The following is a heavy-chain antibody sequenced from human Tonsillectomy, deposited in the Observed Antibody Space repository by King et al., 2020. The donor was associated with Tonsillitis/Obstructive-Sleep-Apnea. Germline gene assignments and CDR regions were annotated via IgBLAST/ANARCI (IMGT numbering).Heavy chain of an antibody. V-gene: IGHV4-59*01. J-gene: IGHJ6*03. D-gene: IGHD3-16*02. CDR3: ARDRGSYRFDYYYYMDV. Sequence: QLQESGPGLVKPSETLSLTCTVSGGSISSYYWSWIRHPPVKGLEWIGYIDYSGSTNYNPSLKSRVTISVDTSKNQFSLKLSSVTAADTAVYYCARDRGSYRFDYYYYMDVWGKGTTVTVSS. CDR2: IDYSGST. CDR1: GGSISSYY.